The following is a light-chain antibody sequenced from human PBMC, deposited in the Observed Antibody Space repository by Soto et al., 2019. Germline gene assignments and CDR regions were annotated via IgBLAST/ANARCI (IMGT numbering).Light chain of an antibody. J-gene: IGLJ2*01. Sequence: QSALTQPPSASGSPGQSVTISCTGTSSDVGGYNYVSWYQQHPGKAPKLMISEVSKRPSGVPDRVSGSKSGNTASLTVSGLQAEDEADYYGRSFAGNNNLVFGGGTKLTVL. CDR2: EVS. V-gene: IGLV2-8*01. CDR1: SSDVGGYNY. CDR3: RSFAGNNNLV.